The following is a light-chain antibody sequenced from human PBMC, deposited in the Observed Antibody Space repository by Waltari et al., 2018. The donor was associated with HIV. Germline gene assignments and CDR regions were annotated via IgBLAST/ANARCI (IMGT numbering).Light chain of an antibody. J-gene: IGKJ1*01. CDR1: QTISYSSKNKTF. CDR2: WAH. Sequence: DLVMTQSPDSLALSLGVPATISCKSRQTISYSSKNKTFLAWYQQKPGQTPRLLISWAHNRDSVVPVRFSGRGSGTDFTLKISSLHAEDGAVYVCQQSSTVPPPFGPGTKVEVK. V-gene: IGKV4-1*01. CDR3: QQSSTVPPP.